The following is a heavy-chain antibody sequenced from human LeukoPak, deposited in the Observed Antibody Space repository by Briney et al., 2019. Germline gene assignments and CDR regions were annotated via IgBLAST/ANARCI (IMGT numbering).Heavy chain of an antibody. J-gene: IGHJ4*02. CDR3: ARDARGYSYGYDY. D-gene: IGHD5-18*01. V-gene: IGHV3-11*01. CDR1: GFTFNNAW. CDR2: ISSSGSTI. Sequence: GGSLRLSCSASGFTFNNAWMSWVRQAPGKGLEWVSYISSSGSTIYYADSVKGRFTISRDNAKNSLYLQMNSLRAEDTAAYYCARDARGYSYGYDYWGQGTLVTVSS.